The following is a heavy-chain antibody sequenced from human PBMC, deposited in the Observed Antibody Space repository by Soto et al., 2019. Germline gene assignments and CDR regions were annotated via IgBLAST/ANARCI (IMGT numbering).Heavy chain of an antibody. CDR3: ASWYNYNLGHY. J-gene: IGHJ4*02. CDR2: IKEDGSEQ. V-gene: IGHV3-7*01. D-gene: IGHD1-20*01. CDR1: GFIFSTYW. Sequence: EVQLVESGGGLVQPGGSLRLSCAASGFIFSTYWMTWVRQAPGRGLEWVANIKEDGSEQYYVDSVKGRFIISRDNAKNSLYLQMNSLRADDTALYYCASWYNYNLGHYWGQGTLVTVSS.